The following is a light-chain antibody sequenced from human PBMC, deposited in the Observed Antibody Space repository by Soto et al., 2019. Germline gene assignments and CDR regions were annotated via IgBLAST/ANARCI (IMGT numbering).Light chain of an antibody. CDR3: QQYGRTSWT. J-gene: IGKJ1*01. CDR2: GAS. CDR1: QSVSTNF. Sequence: EIVLTQSPGTLSLSPGEGATLSCRASQSVSTNFFAWYQQKPCQAPRLLIYGASTRATGIPDRFGGSGSGTGFTLAISRLEPEDFAVYYCQQYGRTSWTFGRGTKVDIK. V-gene: IGKV3-20*01.